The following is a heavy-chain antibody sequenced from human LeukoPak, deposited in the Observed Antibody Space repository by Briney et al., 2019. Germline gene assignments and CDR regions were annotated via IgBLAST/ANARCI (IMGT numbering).Heavy chain of an antibody. D-gene: IGHD3-9*01. CDR1: GYTFTSYG. Sequence: ASVKVSCKASGYTFTSYGISWVRQAPGQGLEWMGWISAYSGNTNYAQKLQGRVTMTTDTSTSTAYMELRSLRSDDTAVYYCARDGTYDILTGPRVDYWGQGTLVTVSS. J-gene: IGHJ4*02. CDR2: ISAYSGNT. CDR3: ARDGTYDILTGPRVDY. V-gene: IGHV1-18*01.